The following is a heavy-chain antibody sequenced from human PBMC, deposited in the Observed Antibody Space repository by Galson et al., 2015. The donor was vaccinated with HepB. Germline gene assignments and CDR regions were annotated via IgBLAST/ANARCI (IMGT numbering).Heavy chain of an antibody. CDR1: GYSFTSYW. J-gene: IGHJ3*02. CDR3: ARPYYDFNTDHAFDI. D-gene: IGHD3-3*01. V-gene: IGHV5-10-1*01. CDR2: TDPSDSYT. Sequence: QSGAEVKKPGESLRISCKGSGYSFTSYWISWVRQMPGKGLEWMGRTDPSDSYTNYSPSFQGHVTISADKSISTAYLQWSSLKASDTAMYYCARPYYDFNTDHAFDIWGQGTMVTVSS.